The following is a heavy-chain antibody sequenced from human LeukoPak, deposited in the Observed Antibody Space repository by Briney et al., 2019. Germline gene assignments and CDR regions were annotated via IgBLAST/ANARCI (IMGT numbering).Heavy chain of an antibody. CDR2: IIHSGGT. CDR1: GGSFSGYY. Sequence: PSETLSLTCAVYGGSFSGYYWGWIRQPPGKGLDWIGEIIHSGGTNYNPSLKSRVTISVDTSKNQFSLKLSSVTAADTAVYYCARLYSSSFPLYWGQGTLVTVSS. D-gene: IGHD6-6*01. J-gene: IGHJ4*02. CDR3: ARLYSSSFPLY. V-gene: IGHV4-34*12.